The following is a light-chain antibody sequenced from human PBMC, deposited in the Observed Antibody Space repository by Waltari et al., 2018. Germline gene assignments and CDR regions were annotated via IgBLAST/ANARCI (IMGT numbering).Light chain of an antibody. J-gene: IGLJ3*02. CDR3: QSYDSSVSAWV. V-gene: IGLV1-40*01. CDR1: SSNIGAGYD. CDR2: GHN. Sequence: QSVLTQPPSVSGAPGQSITISCTGSSSNIGAGYDVHWYQHLPGTAPKLHIYGHNNRPSGVPDRFSGSKSGTSASLAITGLQAEDEADYYCQSYDSSVSAWVFGGGTKLTVV.